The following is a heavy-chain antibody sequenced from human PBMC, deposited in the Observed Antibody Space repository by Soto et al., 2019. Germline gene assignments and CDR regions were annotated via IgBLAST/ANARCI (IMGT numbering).Heavy chain of an antibody. CDR2: IWYDGSNK. V-gene: IGHV3-33*01. J-gene: IGHJ6*02. D-gene: IGHD6-19*01. CDR3: ARDGQGLAPYALDV. CDR1: GFTFSGHA. Sequence: QVQLVESGGGVAQPGRSLRLSCTVSGFTFSGHAMHWVRQAPGKGLEWVTQIWYDGSNKYYAESVKGRFTISRDNSKNTLYLQMNSLRVEDTAVYYCARDGQGLAPYALDVWGQGTSGTVSS.